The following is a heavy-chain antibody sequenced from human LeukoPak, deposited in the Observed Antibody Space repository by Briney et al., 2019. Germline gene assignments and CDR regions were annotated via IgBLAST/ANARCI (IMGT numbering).Heavy chain of an antibody. V-gene: IGHV4-59*01. Sequence: SETLSLTCPVSGGSISSYYWSWIRQPPGKGLEWIGYIYYSGSTNYNPSLKSRVTISVDTSKNQFSLKLSSVTAADTAVYYCATRITMVRGGGGNWFDPWGQGTLVTVSS. D-gene: IGHD3-10*01. J-gene: IGHJ5*02. CDR2: IYYSGST. CDR1: GGSISSYY. CDR3: ATRITMVRGGGGNWFDP.